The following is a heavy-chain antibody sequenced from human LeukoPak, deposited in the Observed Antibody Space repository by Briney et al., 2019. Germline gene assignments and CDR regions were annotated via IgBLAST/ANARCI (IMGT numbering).Heavy chain of an antibody. V-gene: IGHV3-23*01. CDR2: ITGSGGST. D-gene: IGHD3-22*01. Sequence: GGSLRLSCTASGFTFSRHAMTWVRQAPGKGLEWVSAITGSGGSTYYADSVKGRFTISRDNAKNSLYLQMNSLRAEDTAVYYCARILRYYYDSSGYSDYWGQGTLVTVSS. CDR3: ARILRYYYDSSGYSDY. J-gene: IGHJ4*02. CDR1: GFTFSRHA.